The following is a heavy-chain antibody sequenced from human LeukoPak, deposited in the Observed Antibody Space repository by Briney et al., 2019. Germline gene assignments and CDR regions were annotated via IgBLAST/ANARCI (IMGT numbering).Heavy chain of an antibody. D-gene: IGHD3-9*01. Sequence: ASVKVSCKASGYTFTSYDINWVRQATGQGLEWMGWMNPNSGNTGYAQKFQGRVTMTRNTSISTAYMELSSLRSEDTAVYYCARGFYDILTGHYKYYFDYWGQGTLVTVSS. CDR2: MNPNSGNT. J-gene: IGHJ4*02. CDR1: GYTFTSYD. CDR3: ARGFYDILTGHYKYYFDY. V-gene: IGHV1-8*01.